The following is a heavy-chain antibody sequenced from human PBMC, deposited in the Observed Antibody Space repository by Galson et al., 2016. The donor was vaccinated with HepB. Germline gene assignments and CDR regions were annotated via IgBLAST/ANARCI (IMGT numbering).Heavy chain of an antibody. Sequence: SLRLSCATSGFTFSGYPMHWIRQTPGKGLEWVALISHDGSSKFSADPVKGRFTISRDNSKNTLYLQMNSLRVEDTAVYYCARDQPQKGKKAAAGTLPEYWGQGTLVTVSS. CDR3: ARDQPQKGKKAAAGTLPEY. CDR1: GFTFSGYP. D-gene: IGHD6-25*01. V-gene: IGHV3-30-3*01. CDR2: ISHDGSSK. J-gene: IGHJ4*02.